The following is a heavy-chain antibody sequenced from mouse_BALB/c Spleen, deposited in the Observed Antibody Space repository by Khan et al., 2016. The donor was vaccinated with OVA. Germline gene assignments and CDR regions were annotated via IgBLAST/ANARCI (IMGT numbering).Heavy chain of an antibody. V-gene: IGHV5-15*02. CDR3: VRGGFAY. CDR1: GFTFIDYG. J-gene: IGHJ3*01. Sequence: EVELVESGGGLVQPGGSRKLSCAAPGFTFIDYGMAWVRQTPGKGPEWIAFISSVAYSIYYADTVTGRFTISRENAKNTLYLEMSSLRSDDTAMYYCVRGGFAYWGQGTLVTVSA. CDR2: ISSVAYSI.